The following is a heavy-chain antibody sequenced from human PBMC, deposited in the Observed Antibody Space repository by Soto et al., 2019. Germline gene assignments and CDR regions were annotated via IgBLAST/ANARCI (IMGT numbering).Heavy chain of an antibody. D-gene: IGHD6-13*01. V-gene: IGHV3-30*18. CDR1: GFTFSNYG. J-gene: IGHJ4*02. CDR2: MSYDGINK. CDR3: AKDGGSSWSFDY. Sequence: GGSLRLSCAASGFTFSNYGMHWVRQAPGKGLEWVAVMSYDGINKYHADSVKGRFTISSDNSRNTLYLQMNSLRVEDTAVYYWAKDGGSSWSFDYWGGGTLVPVSS.